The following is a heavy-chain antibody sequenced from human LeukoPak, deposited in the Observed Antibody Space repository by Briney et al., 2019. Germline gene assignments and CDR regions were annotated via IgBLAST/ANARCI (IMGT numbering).Heavy chain of an antibody. CDR3: ARENGYSYPPYFDY. Sequence: GGSLRLSCAASGFTFSSYWMHWVRQAPGKGLVWVSRINSDGSSTSYADSVKGRFTISRDNAKNTLYLQMNSLRAEDTAVYYCARENGYSYPPYFDYWGQGTLVTVSS. CDR2: INSDGSST. J-gene: IGHJ4*02. V-gene: IGHV3-74*01. D-gene: IGHD5-18*01. CDR1: GFTFSSYW.